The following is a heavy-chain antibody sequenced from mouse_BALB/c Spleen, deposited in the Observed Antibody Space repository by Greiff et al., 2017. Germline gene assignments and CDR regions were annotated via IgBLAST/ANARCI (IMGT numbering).Heavy chain of an antibody. CDR2: ISYDGSN. D-gene: IGHD1-1*01. CDR3: ARGGYYGSSYY. V-gene: IGHV3-6*02. J-gene: IGHJ2*01. Sequence: EVKLMESGPGLVKPSQSLSLTCSVTGYSITSGYYWNWIRQFPGNKLEWMGYISYDGSNNYNPSLKNRISITRDTSKNQFFLKLNSVTTEDTATYYCARGGYYGSSYYWGQGTTLTVSS. CDR1: GYSITSGYY.